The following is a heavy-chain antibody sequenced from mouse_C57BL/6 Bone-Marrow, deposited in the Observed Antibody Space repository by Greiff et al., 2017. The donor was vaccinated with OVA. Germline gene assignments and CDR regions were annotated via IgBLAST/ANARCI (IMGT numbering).Heavy chain of an antibody. CDR2: INPGSGGT. D-gene: IGHD2-5*01. V-gene: IGHV1-54*01. J-gene: IGHJ1*03. Sequence: QVQLQQSGAELVRPGTSVKVSCKASGYAFTNYLIEWVKQRPGQGLEWIGVINPGSGGTNYNEKFKGKATLTADQSSSTAYMQLSSLTSEDSAVYFCAAGYSNYWYFDVWGTGTTVTVSS. CDR3: AAGYSNYWYFDV. CDR1: GYAFTNYL.